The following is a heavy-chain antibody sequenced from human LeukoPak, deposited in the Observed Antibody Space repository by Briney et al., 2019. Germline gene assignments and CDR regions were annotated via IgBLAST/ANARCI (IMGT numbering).Heavy chain of an antibody. CDR1: GFTFSYYT. D-gene: IGHD1-1*01. J-gene: IGHJ5*02. Sequence: PGGSLRLSCAASGFTFSYYTMNWVRQAPGKGLEWVSSISSTTTYIYYADSVKGRFTISRDNAKNSLYLQMSSLRAEDTAVYYCARDGVAWNDVHWFDPWGQGTLVTVSS. CDR3: ARDGVAWNDVHWFDP. CDR2: ISSTTTYI. V-gene: IGHV3-21*01.